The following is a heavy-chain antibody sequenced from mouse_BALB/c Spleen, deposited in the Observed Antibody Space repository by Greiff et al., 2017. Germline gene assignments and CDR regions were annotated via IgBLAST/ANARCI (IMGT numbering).Heavy chain of an antibody. V-gene: IGHV1S81*02. CDR2: INPSNGRT. J-gene: IGHJ3*01. CDR1: GYTFTSYW. CDR3: ARNGYDRVY. Sequence: VQLQQPGAELVKPGASVKLSCKASGYTFTSYWMHWVKQRPGQGLEWIGEINPSNGRTNYNEKFKSKATLTVDKSSSTAYMQLSSLTSEDSAVYYCARNGYDRVYWGQGTLVTVSA. D-gene: IGHD2-2*01.